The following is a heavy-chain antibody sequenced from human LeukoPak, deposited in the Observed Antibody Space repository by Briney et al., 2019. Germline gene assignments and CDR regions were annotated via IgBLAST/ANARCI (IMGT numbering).Heavy chain of an antibody. Sequence: SETLSLTCAVYGGSFSGYYWSWIRQPPGKGLERIGEIKHSGSTNYNPSLKSRVTISVDTSKNQFSLKLSSVTAADTAVYYRGRGGRGYSYGYKDYYYYYFMDVWGKGTTVTVSS. V-gene: IGHV4-34*01. CDR1: GGSFSGYY. J-gene: IGHJ6*03. CDR2: IKHSGST. CDR3: GRGGRGYSYGYKDYYYYYFMDV. D-gene: IGHD5-18*01.